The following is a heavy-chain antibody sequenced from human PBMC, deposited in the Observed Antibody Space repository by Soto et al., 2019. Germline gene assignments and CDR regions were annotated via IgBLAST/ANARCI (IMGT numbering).Heavy chain of an antibody. CDR2: IKEDGSEK. CDR3: ATDLYQLPTMKYYYYGMDV. CDR1: GFTFSNYW. D-gene: IGHD2-2*01. J-gene: IGHJ6*02. Sequence: GGSLRLSCAASGFTFSNYWMSWVRQAPGKRLEWVANIKEDGSEKYYVDSVKGRFTISRDNAKNSLFLQMNSLRAEDTAVYYCATDLYQLPTMKYYYYGMDVWGQGTTVTVSS. V-gene: IGHV3-7*03.